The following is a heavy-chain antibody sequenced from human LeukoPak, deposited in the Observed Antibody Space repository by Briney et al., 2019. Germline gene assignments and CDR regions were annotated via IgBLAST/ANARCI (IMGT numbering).Heavy chain of an antibody. D-gene: IGHD3-10*01. CDR3: ARDHEYYYGSGSYYPGGCDY. CDR1: GYTLTSYY. Sequence: ASVKGSCKASGYTLTSYYMHWVRQAPGHGLECMGIINPSGGSTSYAQKFQGRVTMTRDTSTSTVYMELSSLRSEDTAVYYCARDHEYYYGSGSYYPGGCDYWGQGTLVTVSS. CDR2: INPSGGST. V-gene: IGHV1-46*01. J-gene: IGHJ4*02.